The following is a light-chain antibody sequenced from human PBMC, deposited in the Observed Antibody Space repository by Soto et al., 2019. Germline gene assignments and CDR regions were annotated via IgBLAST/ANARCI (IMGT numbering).Light chain of an antibody. CDR1: QSVSTN. CDR3: QQYNNWPPRIT. CDR2: GAS. V-gene: IGKV3-15*01. J-gene: IGKJ5*01. Sequence: IVMPQSPATLSVSPGDRAPLSCWARQSVSTNLAWYQQTPGQAPRLLIYGASIRATGLPARFSGSVSGTEFTRTISSLQSEEFAGYYGQQYNNWPPRITVGQGTRLEIK.